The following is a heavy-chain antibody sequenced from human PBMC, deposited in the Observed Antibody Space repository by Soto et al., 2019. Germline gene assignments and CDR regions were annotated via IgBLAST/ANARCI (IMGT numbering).Heavy chain of an antibody. J-gene: IGHJ4*02. CDR1: GGSVSSDY. CDR2: THNSGNT. D-gene: IGHD6-19*01. V-gene: IGHV4-4*08. CDR3: AKGGWYEDH. Sequence: SETLSLTCTVSGGSVSSDYWSWIRQPPGKGLEWVGYTHNSGNTDYNPSLKSRVTISLDASRNEFSLSLRSVTATDTAVYYCAKGGWYEDHWGQGTLVTVSS.